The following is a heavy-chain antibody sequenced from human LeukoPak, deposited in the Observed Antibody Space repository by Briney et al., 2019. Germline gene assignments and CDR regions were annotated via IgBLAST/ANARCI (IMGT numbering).Heavy chain of an antibody. D-gene: IGHD6-19*01. Sequence: GSLRLSCAASGFTFSSYAMSWVRQPPGKGLEWIGYIYYSGSTNYNPSLKSRVTISVDTSKNQFSLKLSSVTAADTAVYYCARDPSSGWYENWFDPWGQGTLVTVSS. V-gene: IGHV4-59*01. J-gene: IGHJ5*02. CDR3: ARDPSSGWYENWFDP. CDR2: IYYSGST. CDR1: GFTFSSYA.